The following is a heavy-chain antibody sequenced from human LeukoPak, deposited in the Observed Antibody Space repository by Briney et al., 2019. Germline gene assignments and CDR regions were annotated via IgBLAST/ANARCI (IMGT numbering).Heavy chain of an antibody. CDR2: LKGNTDGGTT. J-gene: IGHJ4*02. D-gene: IGHD3-10*01. CDR3: TTVTMVRGLRGYFDS. V-gene: IGHV3-15*01. CDR1: GITFNNAW. Sequence: GGSLRLSCVASGITFNNAWMAWVRQAPGKGLGWVGRLKGNTDGGTTDYAAPVKGRFTISRDDSKNTLYLQMNSLQIEDTAMYYCTTVTMVRGLRGYFDSWGQGTLVTVSS.